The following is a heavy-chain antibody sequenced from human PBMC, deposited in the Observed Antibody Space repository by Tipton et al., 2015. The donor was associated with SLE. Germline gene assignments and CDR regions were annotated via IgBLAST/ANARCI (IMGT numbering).Heavy chain of an antibody. CDR3: ASGRGSTLIFGQ. V-gene: IGHV4-34*01. J-gene: IGHJ4*02. D-gene: IGHD3-3*01. CDR1: GGSFSGYY. Sequence: TLSLTCAVYGGSFSGYYWSWIRQPPGKGLEWIGESSQSGSTNYNPSFKSRVTVSIDTSKNQFSLRLTSVTAADTAIYYCASGRGSTLIFGQWGQGTLVSASS. CDR2: SSQSGST.